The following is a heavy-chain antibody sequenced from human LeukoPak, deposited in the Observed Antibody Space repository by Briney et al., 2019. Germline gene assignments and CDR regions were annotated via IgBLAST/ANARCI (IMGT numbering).Heavy chain of an antibody. V-gene: IGHV4-4*07. J-gene: IGHJ3*02. CDR1: GGSISSYY. CDR2: IYTSGST. CDR3: ARGEDWGIVGATWAFDI. Sequence: SETLSLTCTVSGGSISSYYWSWIRQPAGKGLEWIGRIYTSGSTNYNPSLKSRVTMSVDTSKNQFSLKLSSVTAADTAVYYCARGEDWGIVGATWAFDIWGQGTMVTASS. D-gene: IGHD1-26*01.